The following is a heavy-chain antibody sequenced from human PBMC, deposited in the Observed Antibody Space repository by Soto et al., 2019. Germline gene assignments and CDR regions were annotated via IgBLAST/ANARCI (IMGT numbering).Heavy chain of an antibody. CDR1: GFTFSSYS. Sequence: GGSLRLSCAASGFTFSSYSMNWVRQAPGKGLEWVSYISSSSSTIYYADSVKGRFTISRDNAKNSLYLQMNSLRAEDTAVYYCASLSYDYIWGSYRLVDAFDIWGQGTMVTVSS. V-gene: IGHV3-48*01. CDR2: ISSSSSTI. D-gene: IGHD3-16*02. CDR3: ASLSYDYIWGSYRLVDAFDI. J-gene: IGHJ3*02.